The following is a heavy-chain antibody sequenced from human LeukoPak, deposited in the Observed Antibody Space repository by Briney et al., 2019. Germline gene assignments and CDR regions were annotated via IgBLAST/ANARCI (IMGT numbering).Heavy chain of an antibody. CDR3: AKDLGGTGALDL. D-gene: IGHD3-3*01. J-gene: IGHJ4*02. Sequence: GGSLRLSCAASGLTFSPYWMHWVRQAPGKGLEWLADIRQDGGQTYYVDSVKGRFTISRDNTKNSLYLQLNSLRAEDTAVYYCAKDLGGTGALDLWGQGTLVTVSS. V-gene: IGHV3-7*01. CDR2: IRQDGGQT. CDR1: GLTFSPYW.